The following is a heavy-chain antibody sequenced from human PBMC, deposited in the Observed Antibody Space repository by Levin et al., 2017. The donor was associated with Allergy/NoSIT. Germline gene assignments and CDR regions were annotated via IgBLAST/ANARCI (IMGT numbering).Heavy chain of an antibody. Sequence: GESLKISCAASGFTFSSYSMNWVRQAPGKGLEWVSYISSSSSTIYYADSVKGRFTISRDNAKNSLYLQMNSLRDEDTAVYYCARGPRGSGSYVDYWGQGTLVTVSS. J-gene: IGHJ4*02. CDR2: ISSSSSTI. V-gene: IGHV3-48*02. D-gene: IGHD3-10*01. CDR1: GFTFSSYS. CDR3: ARGPRGSGSYVDY.